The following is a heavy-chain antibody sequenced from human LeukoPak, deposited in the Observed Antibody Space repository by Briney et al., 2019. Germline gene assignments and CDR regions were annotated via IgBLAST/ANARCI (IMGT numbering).Heavy chain of an antibody. J-gene: IGHJ3*02. D-gene: IGHD1-26*01. CDR1: GRTISRYY. CDR2: IDYIGST. V-gene: IGHV4-59*01. CDR3: TRDRRRDLLHAFDI. Sequence: PSETLSLTCTVSGRTISRYYWSWIRQPPRKGLERIACIDYIGSTNYNPSLKSRLTISLCASKSQFSLKLSSVTAADTAVFYCTRDRRRDLLHAFDIWGQGTMVTVSS.